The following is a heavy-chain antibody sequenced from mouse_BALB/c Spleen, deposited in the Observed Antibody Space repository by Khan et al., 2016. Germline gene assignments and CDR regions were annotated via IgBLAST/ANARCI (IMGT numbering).Heavy chain of an antibody. V-gene: IGHV1-9*01. CDR3: TRGGVGACFAY. D-gene: IGHD3-3*01. CDR1: GYKFSSYW. CDR2: ILRGSAST. J-gene: IGHJ3*01. Sequence: QVRLQQSGAELMKPGASVKISCKATGYKFSSYWIEWVKQRPGHGLEWIGEILRGSASTNYIEKFKDKATFTAETSSNTAYMQLSSLTSEDSAVYYCTRGGVGACFAYWGQGTLVTVSA.